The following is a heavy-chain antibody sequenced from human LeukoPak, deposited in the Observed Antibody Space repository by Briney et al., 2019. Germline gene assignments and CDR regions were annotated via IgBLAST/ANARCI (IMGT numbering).Heavy chain of an antibody. D-gene: IGHD3-22*01. V-gene: IGHV1-2*06. J-gene: IGHJ4*02. CDR2: INPNSGGT. Sequence: ASVKVSCKASGYTLTDYYMHWVRQAPGQGLEWMGRINPNSGGTNYAQKFQGRVTLTRDTSISTVYMELSRLRSDDTAVYYCARVGYYESSGYYEYWGQGTLVTVSS. CDR3: ARVGYYESSGYYEY. CDR1: GYTLTDYY.